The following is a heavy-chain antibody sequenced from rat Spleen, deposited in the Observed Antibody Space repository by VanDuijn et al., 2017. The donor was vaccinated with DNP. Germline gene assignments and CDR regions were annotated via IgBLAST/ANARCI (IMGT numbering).Heavy chain of an antibody. CDR1: GFTFSNYG. V-gene: IGHV5-27*01. Sequence: EVQLVESGGGFVQPGRSLKLSCAASGFTFSNYGMAWVRQAPTKGLEWVASITNSGGSIYYRDSLKGRITISRDNAKSTIYLQMDSLRSEDTATYYCTTGAGSPWGQGTSVTVSS. CDR2: ITNSGGSI. D-gene: IGHD1-4*01. CDR3: TTGAGSP. J-gene: IGHJ4*01.